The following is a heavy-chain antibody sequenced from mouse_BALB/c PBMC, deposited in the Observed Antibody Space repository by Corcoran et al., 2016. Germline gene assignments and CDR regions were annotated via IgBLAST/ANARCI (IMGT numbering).Heavy chain of an antibody. CDR2: IDPYNGGT. Sequence: ELEVQQSGPELGKPGASVKISGKASGYSFSGYNMYLVKQSHRKSLEWIGYIDPYNGGTSYNQKSNGKATLTVDKSSSTAYMHLNSLTSEDSAIYYCARWGGLLYDAMDYWGQGTSVAVSS. CDR1: GYSFSGYN. V-gene: IGHV1S135*01. J-gene: IGHJ4*01. D-gene: IGHD3-3*01. CDR3: ARWGGLLYDAMDY.